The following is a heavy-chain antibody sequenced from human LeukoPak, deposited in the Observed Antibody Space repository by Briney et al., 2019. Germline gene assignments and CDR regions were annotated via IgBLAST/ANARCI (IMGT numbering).Heavy chain of an antibody. V-gene: IGHV3-74*01. CDR1: GFTFSSYW. D-gene: IGHD3-10*01. CDR2: INSDGSST. CDR3: ARGRITMVRGVIITSFLDY. J-gene: IGHJ4*02. Sequence: PGGSLRLSCAASGFTFSSYWMHWVRQAPGKGLVWVSRINSDGSSTSYADSVKGRFTISRDNAKNTLYLQMNSLRAEDTAVYYCARGRITMVRGVIITSFLDYWGQGTLVTVSS.